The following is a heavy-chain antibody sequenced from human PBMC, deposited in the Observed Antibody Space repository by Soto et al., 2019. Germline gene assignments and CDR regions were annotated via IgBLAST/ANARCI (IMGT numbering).Heavy chain of an antibody. V-gene: IGHV5-51*01. Sequence: PGESLKISCKGSGYRFTSYWIGWVCQMPGKGLEWMAIIYPGDSDTRYSPSFQGQVTISADKSISTAYLQWSSLKASDTAMYYCARLLYGDGYPDSVLDYWGQGTLVTVSS. CDR3: ARLLYGDGYPDSVLDY. J-gene: IGHJ4*02. CDR1: GYRFTSYW. CDR2: IYPGDSDT. D-gene: IGHD5-12*01.